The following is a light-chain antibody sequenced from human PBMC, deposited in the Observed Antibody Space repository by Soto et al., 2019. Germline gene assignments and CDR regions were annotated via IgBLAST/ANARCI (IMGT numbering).Light chain of an antibody. CDR2: GDS. J-gene: IGLJ3*02. V-gene: IGLV1-40*01. CDR3: HSYDSSLNGWV. Sequence: QLVLTQPPSVSGAPGQRVTISCTGTSSNIGGGYDVFWSRHLPGTAPRLLIFGDSVRPSGVPDRVSGSKSATSASLAITGLQAEDEADYYCHSYDSSLNGWVFGGGTKLTVL. CDR1: SSNIGGGYD.